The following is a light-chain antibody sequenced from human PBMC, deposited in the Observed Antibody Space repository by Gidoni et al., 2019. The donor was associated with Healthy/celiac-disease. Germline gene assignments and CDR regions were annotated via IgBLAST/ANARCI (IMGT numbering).Light chain of an antibody. CDR3: QQYNNWPRSFT. V-gene: IGKV3-15*01. Sequence: EIVMTQSPATLSVSPGERATLSCRASQSVSSNLAWDQQKPGQAPRLLIYGASTRATGIPARFSGSGSGTEFTLTISSLQSEDFAVYYCQQYNNWPRSFTFGPGTKVDIK. CDR1: QSVSSN. CDR2: GAS. J-gene: IGKJ3*01.